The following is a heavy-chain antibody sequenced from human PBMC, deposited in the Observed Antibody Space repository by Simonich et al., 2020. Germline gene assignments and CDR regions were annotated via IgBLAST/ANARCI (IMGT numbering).Heavy chain of an antibody. CDR1: GFTFSSYA. J-gene: IGHJ5*02. D-gene: IGHD7-27*01. CDR3: ARDRNWGWFDP. Sequence: QVQLVESGGGVVQPGRSLRLSCAASGFTFSSYAMHWVRQAPGKGLEWVAVISYDESNKYYADSVKGRFTIARDNSKNTLYLQMNSLRAEDTAVYYCARDRNWGWFDPWGQGTLVTVSS. V-gene: IGHV3-30*07. CDR2: ISYDESNK.